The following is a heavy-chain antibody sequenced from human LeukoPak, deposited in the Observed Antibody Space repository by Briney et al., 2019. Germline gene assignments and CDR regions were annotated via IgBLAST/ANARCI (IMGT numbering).Heavy chain of an antibody. J-gene: IGHJ4*02. CDR3: ARANIVLMVYASTLDY. V-gene: IGHV3-30-3*01. CDR1: GFTFSSYA. Sequence: GRSLRLSCAASGFTFSSYAMHWVRQAPGKGLERVAVISYDGSNKYYADSVKGRFTISRDNSKNTLYLQMNSLRAEDTAVYYCARANIVLMVYASTLDYWGQGTLVTVSS. D-gene: IGHD2-8*01. CDR2: ISYDGSNK.